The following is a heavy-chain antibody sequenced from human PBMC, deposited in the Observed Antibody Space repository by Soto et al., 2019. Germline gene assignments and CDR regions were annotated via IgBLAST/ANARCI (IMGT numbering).Heavy chain of an antibody. CDR3: AHSYSGGRNYFDS. J-gene: IGHJ4*02. Sequence: QITLKESGPTLVKPTQTLTLTCTFSGFSLSTSGVAVGWIRQPPGKALEWLALIYWDDDKRYSPSLKSRHTITKDTSKNQVPLTMPNIDPVDTATYFCAHSYSGGRNYFDSWGQGTLVTVSS. CDR1: GFSLSTSGVA. V-gene: IGHV2-5*02. CDR2: IYWDDDK. D-gene: IGHD1-26*01.